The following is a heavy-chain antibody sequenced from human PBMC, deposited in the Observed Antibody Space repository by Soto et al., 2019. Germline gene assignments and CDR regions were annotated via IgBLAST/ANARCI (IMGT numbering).Heavy chain of an antibody. J-gene: IGHJ6*02. CDR3: AKERFVYDFGIVPAATLIGMAV. V-gene: IGHV3-23*01. CDR1: GLTFDSYA. CDR2: ISGGGTST. D-gene: IGHD2-2*01. Sequence: GGSRSLSGVASGLTFDSYAMNWIGQAPGKGLWGVSVISGGGTSTYYAASVKGRFTVSRDNAKITMYLQMNRLSAEDTGVYYCAKERFVYDFGIVPAATLIGMAVWGQGTTVTVSS.